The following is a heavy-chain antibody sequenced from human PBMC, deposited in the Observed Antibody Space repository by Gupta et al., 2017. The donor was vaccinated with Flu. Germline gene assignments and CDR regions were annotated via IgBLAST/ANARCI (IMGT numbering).Heavy chain of an antibody. D-gene: IGHD3-22*01. CDR3: AKGALGYYDSSGFYRFQGRNWYFDL. Sequence: QLLESGGDLVQPGGSLRLSCEASGFTFNTYAMTWVRQATGKGLEWVSAISGAGTSTYYADSVKGRFAISRDNSNNMLHLQMNGLRAEDTALYYCAKGALGYYDSSGFYRFQGRNWYFDLWGRGTLVSVSS. J-gene: IGHJ2*01. CDR2: ISGAGTST. V-gene: IGHV3-23*01. CDR1: GFTFNTYA.